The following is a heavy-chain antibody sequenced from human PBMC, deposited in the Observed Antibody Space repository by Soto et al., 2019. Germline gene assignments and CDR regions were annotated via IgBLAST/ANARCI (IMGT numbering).Heavy chain of an antibody. Sequence: SETLSLTCAVSGGSISSSNWWSWVRQPPGKGLEWIGEIYHSGSTNYNPSLKSRVTISVDKSKNQFSLKLSSVTAADTAVYYCARALGPDGAYPLRNGLDVWGQGTTVTVSS. CDR1: GGSISSSNW. CDR3: ARALGPDGAYPLRNGLDV. J-gene: IGHJ6*02. D-gene: IGHD4-17*01. V-gene: IGHV4-4*02. CDR2: IYHSGST.